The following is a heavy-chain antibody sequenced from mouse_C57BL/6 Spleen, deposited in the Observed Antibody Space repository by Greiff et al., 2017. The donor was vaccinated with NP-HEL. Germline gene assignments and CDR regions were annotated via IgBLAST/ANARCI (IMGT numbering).Heavy chain of an antibody. V-gene: IGHV1-82*01. CDR1: GYAFSSSW. J-gene: IGHJ4*01. D-gene: IGHD1-1*01. CDR3: ARLGTTVVAPGAMDY. Sequence: VQLKESGPELVKPGASVKISCKASGYAFSSSWMNWVKQRPGKGLEWIGRIYPGDGDTNYNGQFKGKATLTADKSSSTAYMQLSSLTSEDSAVYFCARLGTTVVAPGAMDYWGQGTSVTVSS. CDR2: IYPGDGDT.